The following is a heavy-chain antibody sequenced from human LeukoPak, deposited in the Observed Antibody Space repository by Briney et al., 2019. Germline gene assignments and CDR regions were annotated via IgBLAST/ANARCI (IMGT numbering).Heavy chain of an antibody. V-gene: IGHV4-4*02. CDR3: ARVTGTTPFDY. CDR2: ISHSGSA. Sequence: SETLSLTSAVSGGSISSSNWWSWARQTPGKGLEWIEEISHSGSANYNPSLESRVTISVDKSKNQFSLKLTSVTAADTAVYFCARVTGTTPFDYWGQGTLVTVSS. D-gene: IGHD1-1*01. CDR1: GGSISSSNW. J-gene: IGHJ4*02.